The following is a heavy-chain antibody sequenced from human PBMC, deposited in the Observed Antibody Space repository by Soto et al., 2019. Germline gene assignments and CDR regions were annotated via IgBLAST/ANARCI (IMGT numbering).Heavy chain of an antibody. CDR3: ARQVSSAWPPCYSDMDV. CDR2: IHYSGST. D-gene: IGHD6-25*01. Sequence: QVQLQESGPGLVKPSETLSLTCTVSGGSISSYFWSWIRQPPGRGLEWIGHIHYSGSTNYNPSLNSRVTISVDTSKPQVSLKLSSVTAADTAMYFCARQVSSAWPPCYSDMDVWGQGTTVTASS. J-gene: IGHJ6*02. CDR1: GGSISSYF. V-gene: IGHV4-59*08.